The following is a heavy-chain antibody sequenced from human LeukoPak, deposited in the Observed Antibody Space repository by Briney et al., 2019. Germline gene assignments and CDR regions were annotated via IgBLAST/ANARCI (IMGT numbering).Heavy chain of an antibody. V-gene: IGHV1-69*05. CDR1: GGTFTSYA. Sequence: SVKVSCKASGGTFTSYAISWVRQAPGQGLEWMGRIIPIFGTANYAQKFQGRVTITTDESTSTAYMELSSLRSEDTAVYYCARVTPLADAFDIWGQGTMVTVSS. CDR3: ARVTPLADAFDI. CDR2: IIPIFGTA. J-gene: IGHJ3*02.